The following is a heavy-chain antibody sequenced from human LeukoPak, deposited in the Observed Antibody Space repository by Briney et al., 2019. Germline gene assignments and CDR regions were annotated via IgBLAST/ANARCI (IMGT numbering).Heavy chain of an antibody. Sequence: QPGGSLRLSCAASGFTFSSYAMHWVRQAPGKGLEWVAVISYDGSNKYYADSVKGRFTISRDNSKNTLYLQMNSLRAEDTAVYYCAREGSGWCRYYFDYWGQGTLVTVSS. CDR1: GFTFSSYA. D-gene: IGHD6-19*01. CDR3: AREGSGWCRYYFDY. CDR2: ISYDGSNK. J-gene: IGHJ4*02. V-gene: IGHV3-30*04.